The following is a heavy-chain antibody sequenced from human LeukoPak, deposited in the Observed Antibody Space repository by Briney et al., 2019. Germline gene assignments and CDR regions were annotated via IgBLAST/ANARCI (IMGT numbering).Heavy chain of an antibody. CDR2: ISGNGGST. D-gene: IGHD5-12*01. V-gene: IGHV3-23*01. CDR1: GFTFSSYA. CDR3: AKDSWATTKPYYFDY. Sequence: PGGSLRLSCAASGFTFSSYAMSWVRQAPGKGLEWVSGISGNGGSTYYADSVKGRFTISRDNSKSTLYLQMNSLRAEDTALYYCAKDSWATTKPYYFDYWGQGTLVTVSS. J-gene: IGHJ4*02.